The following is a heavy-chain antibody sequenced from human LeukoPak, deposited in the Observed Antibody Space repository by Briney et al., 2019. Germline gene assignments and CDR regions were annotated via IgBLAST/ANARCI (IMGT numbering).Heavy chain of an antibody. Sequence: GRSLRLSCAASGFTFDDYAMRWVRQAPGKGLEWVSGISWNSGSIGYADSVKGRFTISRDNAKNSLYLQMNSLRAEDTALYYCAKVAARVYWGQGTLVTVSS. J-gene: IGHJ4*02. D-gene: IGHD6-6*01. CDR1: GFTFDDYA. CDR2: ISWNSGSI. V-gene: IGHV3-9*01. CDR3: AKVAARVY.